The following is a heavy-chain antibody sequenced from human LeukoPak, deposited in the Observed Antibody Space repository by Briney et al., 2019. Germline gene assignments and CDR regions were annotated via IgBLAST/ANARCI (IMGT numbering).Heavy chain of an antibody. Sequence: ASVKVSCKASGYTFTGYYMHWVRQAPGQGLEWMGRINPNSGGTNYAQKFQGWVTMTRDTSISTAYMELSRLRSDDTAVYYCAREGHLSGYYFPDYWGQGTLVTVSS. CDR1: GYTFTGYY. CDR3: AREGHLSGYYFPDY. D-gene: IGHD3-22*01. CDR2: INPNSGGT. J-gene: IGHJ4*02. V-gene: IGHV1-2*04.